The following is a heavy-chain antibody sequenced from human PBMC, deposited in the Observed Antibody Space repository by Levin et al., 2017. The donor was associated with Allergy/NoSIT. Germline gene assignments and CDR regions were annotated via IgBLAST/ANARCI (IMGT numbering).Heavy chain of an antibody. Sequence: GESLKISCKASGYTFTGYYMHWVRQAPGQGLEWMGWINPNSGGTNYAQKFQGRVTMTRDTSISTAYMELSRLRSDDTAVYYCARAVGDYYGSGSYYKGAWFDPWGQGTLVTVSS. CDR3: ARAVGDYYGSGSYYKGAWFDP. CDR2: INPNSGGT. V-gene: IGHV1-2*02. CDR1: GYTFTGYY. J-gene: IGHJ5*02. D-gene: IGHD3-10*01.